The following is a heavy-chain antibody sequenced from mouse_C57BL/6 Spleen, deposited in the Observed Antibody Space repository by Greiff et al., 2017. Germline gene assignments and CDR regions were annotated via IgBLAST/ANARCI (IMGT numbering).Heavy chain of an antibody. D-gene: IGHD1-1*01. J-gene: IGHJ2*01. V-gene: IGHV1-64*01. CDR3: ARGVLRYPYSFDY. CDR1: GYTFTSYW. Sequence: VQLQQPGAELVKPGASVKLSCQASGYTFTSYWRHGGKQRPGQGLEWIGMFHPKSGSTNYNEKFKSKATLTVDRSSSTAYMQPSSLTSDDSAVYYCARGVLRYPYSFDYWGQGTTLTVSS. CDR2: FHPKSGST.